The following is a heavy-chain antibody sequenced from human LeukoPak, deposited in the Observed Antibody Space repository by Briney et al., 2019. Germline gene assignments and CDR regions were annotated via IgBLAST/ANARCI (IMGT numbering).Heavy chain of an antibody. J-gene: IGHJ4*02. V-gene: IGHV3-30*18. Sequence: GGSLRLSCAASGFTFSSYGMHWVRQAPGKGLERVAVISYDGSNKYYADSVKGRFTISRDNSKNTPYLQMNSLRAEDTAVYYCAKEWAAATPAFDYWGQGTLVTVSS. D-gene: IGHD6-13*01. CDR3: AKEWAAATPAFDY. CDR1: GFTFSSYG. CDR2: ISYDGSNK.